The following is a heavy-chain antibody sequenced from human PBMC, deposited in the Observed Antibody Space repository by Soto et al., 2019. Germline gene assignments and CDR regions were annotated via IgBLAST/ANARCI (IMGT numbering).Heavy chain of an antibody. CDR3: ACWGHIVPVAPSDFDR. Sequence: LSRAASGFPFTNYWMNWVRQTPGKGLMWVSRISPDGSDVGYADSVEGRFTVSRDNAKNTLYLQMHSLRAEDTAMYYCACWGHIVPVAPSDFDRWGQGTLVTVSS. D-gene: IGHD2-8*02. CDR2: ISPDGSDV. V-gene: IGHV3-74*01. CDR1: GFPFTNYW. J-gene: IGHJ4*02.